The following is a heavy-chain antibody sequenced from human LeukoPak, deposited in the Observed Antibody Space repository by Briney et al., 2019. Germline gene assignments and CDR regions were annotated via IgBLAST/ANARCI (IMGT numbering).Heavy chain of an antibody. CDR3: ARPALPRYCSGGSCGFDP. V-gene: IGHV1-2*06. J-gene: IGHJ5*02. CDR1: GYTFTGYY. Sequence: ASVKVSDKASGYTFTGYYMHWVRQAPGQGLEWMGRINPNSGGTNYAQKFQGRVTMTRDTSISTAYMELSRLRSDDTAVYYCARPALPRYCSGGSCGFDPWGQGTLVTVSS. D-gene: IGHD2-15*01. CDR2: INPNSGGT.